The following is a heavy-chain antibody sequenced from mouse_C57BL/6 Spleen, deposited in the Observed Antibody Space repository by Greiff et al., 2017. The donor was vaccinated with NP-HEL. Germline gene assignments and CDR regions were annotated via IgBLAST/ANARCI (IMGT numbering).Heavy chain of an antibody. J-gene: IGHJ2*01. CDR3: TTITTVVFDY. CDR1: GFNIKDYY. D-gene: IGHD1-1*01. V-gene: IGHV14-1*01. Sequence: EVQLQQSLEELVRPGASVKLSCTASGFNIKDYYMHWVKQRPEQGLEWIGRIDPEDGDTEYAPKFQGKATMTADTSSNTAYLQLSSLTSEDTAVYYCTTITTVVFDYWGQGTTLTVSS. CDR2: IDPEDGDT.